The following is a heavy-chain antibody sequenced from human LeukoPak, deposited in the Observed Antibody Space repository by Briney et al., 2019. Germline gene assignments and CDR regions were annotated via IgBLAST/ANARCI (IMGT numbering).Heavy chain of an antibody. CDR3: ARSDYSTYFDY. D-gene: IGHD2-15*01. V-gene: IGHV4-59*01. Sequence: PSETLSLTCTVSGGSISSYYWSWIRQPPGKGLEWIGYVYYSGSTNYNPSLKSRVTISVDTSKNQFSLKLSSVTAADTAVYYCARSDYSTYFDYWGQGTQVTVSS. CDR2: VYYSGST. CDR1: GGSISSYY. J-gene: IGHJ4*02.